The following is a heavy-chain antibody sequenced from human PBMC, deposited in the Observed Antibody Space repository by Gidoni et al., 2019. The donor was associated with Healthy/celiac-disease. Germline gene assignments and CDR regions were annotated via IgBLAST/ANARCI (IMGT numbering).Heavy chain of an antibody. Sequence: GRFTISRDNSKNTLYLQMNSLRAEDTAVYYCAKVAAAVYFDYWGQGTLVTVSS. CDR3: AKVAAAVYFDY. D-gene: IGHD6-13*01. V-gene: IGHV3-23*01. J-gene: IGHJ4*02.